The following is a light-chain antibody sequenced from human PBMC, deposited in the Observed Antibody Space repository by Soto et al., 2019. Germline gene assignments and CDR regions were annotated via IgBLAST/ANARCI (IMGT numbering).Light chain of an antibody. Sequence: EIVMTQSPATLSVSPGERATLSCRVSQSVSSNLAWYQKKPGQAPRLLIYGASTRATGIPARFSGSWSGTESTPTISRLQSEDLAVYYCQQYNNWWTFGQGTRVEIK. J-gene: IGKJ1*01. CDR2: GAS. V-gene: IGKV3-15*01. CDR3: QQYNNWWT. CDR1: QSVSSN.